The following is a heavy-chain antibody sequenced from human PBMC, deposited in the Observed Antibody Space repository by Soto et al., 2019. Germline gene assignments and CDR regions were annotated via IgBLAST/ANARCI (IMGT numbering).Heavy chain of an antibody. D-gene: IGHD3-10*01. J-gene: IGHJ3*02. Sequence: EVQLVESGGGLVQPGGSLRLSCAASGFTVSSNYMSWVRQAPGKGLEWVPVIYSGGSTYYADSVKGRFTISRDNSKNTLYLQMNSLRAEDTAVYYCARGSYYYGSGSSKPNDAFDIWGQGTMVTVSS. CDR2: IYSGGST. CDR3: ARGSYYYGSGSSKPNDAFDI. V-gene: IGHV3-66*01. CDR1: GFTVSSNY.